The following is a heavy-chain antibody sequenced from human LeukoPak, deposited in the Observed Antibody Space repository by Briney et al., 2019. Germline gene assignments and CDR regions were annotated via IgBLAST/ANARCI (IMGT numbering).Heavy chain of an antibody. V-gene: IGHV1-18*01. CDR2: VSVYNGNT. CDR3: ARDSDHDYGDYAMDFDY. CDR1: GYTFTSYG. D-gene: IGHD4-17*01. Sequence: ASVKVSCKASGYTFTSYGISRVRQAPGQGLEWVGWVSVYNGNTNYAQQLQGRVTMTTDTSTSTAYMELRSLRSDDTAVYYCARDSDHDYGDYAMDFDYWGQGILVTVSS. J-gene: IGHJ4*02.